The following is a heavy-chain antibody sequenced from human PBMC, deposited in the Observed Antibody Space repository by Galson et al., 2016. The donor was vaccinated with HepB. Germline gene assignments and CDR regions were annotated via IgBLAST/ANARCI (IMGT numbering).Heavy chain of an antibody. V-gene: IGHV3-23*01. CDR3: AKVKRSGTYYNGRGLGPAFDS. Sequence: SLRLSCAASGFTFPPYAMSWVRQAPGRGLGWASPISGSGSIPNYPDPGKGRFTIPGANSKTRGFLQRRTRGSRDTAIYYCAKVKRSGTYYNGRGLGPAFDSWGQGTLVTGSS. D-gene: IGHD3-10*01. J-gene: IGHJ4*02. CDR2: ISGSGSIP. CDR1: GFTFPPYA.